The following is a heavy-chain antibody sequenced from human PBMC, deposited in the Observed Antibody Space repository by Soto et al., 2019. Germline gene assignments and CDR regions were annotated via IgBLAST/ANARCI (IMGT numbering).Heavy chain of an antibody. Sequence: GGSLRLSCAASGFTFSSYAMSWVRQAPGKGLEWVSAISGSGGSTYYADSVKGRFTISRDNSKNTLYLQMNSLRAEDTAVYYCAKAAAAGQSYYYYGMDVWGQGTTVTVSS. J-gene: IGHJ6*02. D-gene: IGHD6-13*01. CDR3: AKAAAAGQSYYYYGMDV. CDR2: ISGSGGST. CDR1: GFTFSSYA. V-gene: IGHV3-23*01.